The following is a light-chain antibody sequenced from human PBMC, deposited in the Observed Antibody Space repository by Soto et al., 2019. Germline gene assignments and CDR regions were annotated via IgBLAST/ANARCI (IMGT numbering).Light chain of an antibody. V-gene: IGKV3-15*01. CDR1: QSVSSN. J-gene: IGKJ4*01. CDR3: QQYNNWPPHT. CDR2: GSS. Sequence: EIVMTQSPATLSVSPGERATLSCRASQSVSSNLAWYQQKPGQAPRLLIYGSSTRATGSPHRFSGSGSGTEFTFTICGLQSEDFAVYYCQQYNNWPPHTFGGGTKVEIK.